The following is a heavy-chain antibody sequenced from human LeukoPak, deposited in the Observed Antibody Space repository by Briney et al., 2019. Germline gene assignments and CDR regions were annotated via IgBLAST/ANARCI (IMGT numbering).Heavy chain of an antibody. J-gene: IGHJ5*02. CDR3: ARGEGEDCSSTSCYTIKGDNWFDP. CDR1: GYTFTSYD. Sequence: ASVKVSCKASGYTFTSYDINWVRQATGQGLEWMGWMNPNSGNTGYAQKFQGRVTMTRNTSISTAYMELSSLRSEDTAVYYCARGEGEDCSSTSCYTIKGDNWFDPWGQGTLVTVSS. CDR2: MNPNSGNT. V-gene: IGHV1-8*01. D-gene: IGHD2-2*02.